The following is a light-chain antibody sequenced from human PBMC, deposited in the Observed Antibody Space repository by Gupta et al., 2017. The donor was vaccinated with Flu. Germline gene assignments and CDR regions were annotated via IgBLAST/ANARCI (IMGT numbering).Light chain of an antibody. CDR1: ALPRKD. CDR3: YSTDITDDHYV. V-gene: IGLV3-10*01. Sequence: GDALPRKDVYWYQQKSGQAPVLVIYEDSERPSGIPERFSDSSSGTMATLTISGAQVEDEADYYCYSTDITDDHYVFGTGTKVSVL. CDR2: EDS. J-gene: IGLJ1*01.